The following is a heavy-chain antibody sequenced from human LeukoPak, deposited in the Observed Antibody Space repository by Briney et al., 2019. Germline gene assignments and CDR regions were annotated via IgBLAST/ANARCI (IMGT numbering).Heavy chain of an antibody. CDR1: GYTFTGYY. J-gene: IGHJ4*02. CDR2: INPNSGGT. V-gene: IGHV1-2*06. Sequence: PGASVKVSCKASGYTFTGYYMHWVRQAPGQGLEWMGRINPNSGGTNYAQKFQGRVTMTRDTSISTAYMELSRLRSDDTAVYYCARTEYSSSSSSDYWGQGTLVTVSS. D-gene: IGHD6-6*01. CDR3: ARTEYSSSSSSDY.